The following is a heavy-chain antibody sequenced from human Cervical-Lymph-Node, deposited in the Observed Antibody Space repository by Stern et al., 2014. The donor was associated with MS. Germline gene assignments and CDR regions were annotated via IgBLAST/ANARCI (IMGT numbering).Heavy chain of an antibody. CDR2: ISYDGSNK. J-gene: IGHJ6*02. Sequence: VQLVESGGGVVRPGRSLRLSCATSGFTFSRYAVLWFRQAPGKGLEWVAAISYDGSNKFYGDSVKGRFTISRDNSKNTLFLQMNNLRPEDSGVYHCARDRLDGDYVYYYGLDVWGQGTTVTVSS. CDR3: ARDRLDGDYVYYYGLDV. V-gene: IGHV3-30*04. D-gene: IGHD4-17*01. CDR1: GFTFSRYA.